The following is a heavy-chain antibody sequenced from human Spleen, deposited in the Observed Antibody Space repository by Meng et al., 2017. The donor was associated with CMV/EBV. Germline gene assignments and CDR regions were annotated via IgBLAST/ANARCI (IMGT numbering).Heavy chain of an antibody. CDR2: INPNSGGT. CDR1: GYIFTGYY. V-gene: IGHV1-2*02. J-gene: IGHJ6*02. D-gene: IGHD4-17*01. Sequence: ASVKVSCKASGYIFTGYYLHWVRQAPGQGLEWMGWINPNSGGTNSAQKFQGRVTMTTDTSVTTAYMELSSLRSDDTAIYYCERDDGDNYYYAMDVWGQGTTVTVSS. CDR3: ERDDGDNYYYAMDV.